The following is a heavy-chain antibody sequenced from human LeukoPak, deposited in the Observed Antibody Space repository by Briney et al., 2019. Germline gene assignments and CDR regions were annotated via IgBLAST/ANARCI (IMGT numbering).Heavy chain of an antibody. CDR2: ISSSSSYI. CDR1: GFTFSSYI. Sequence: KPGGSLRLSCAASGFTFSSYIMNWVRQTPGKGLEWVSSISSSSSYIYYADSVKGRFTISRDNAKNPLYLQMNSLRAEDTAVYYCARDQIASTDEEDYFDYWGQGTLVTVSS. V-gene: IGHV3-21*01. D-gene: IGHD2-2*01. J-gene: IGHJ4*02. CDR3: ARDQIASTDEEDYFDY.